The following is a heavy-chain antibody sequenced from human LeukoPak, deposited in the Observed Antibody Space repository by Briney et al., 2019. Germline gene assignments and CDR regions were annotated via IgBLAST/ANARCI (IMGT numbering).Heavy chain of an antibody. CDR3: ARDRHYDSSGSPFDI. CDR2: IYTSGST. Sequence: SETLSLTCTVSGGSISSYYWSWIRQPAGKGLEWIGRIYTSGSTNYNPSLKSRVTMSVDTSKNQFSLKLSSVTAADTAVYYCARDRHYDSSGSPFDIWRQGTMVTVPS. J-gene: IGHJ3*02. D-gene: IGHD3-22*01. V-gene: IGHV4-4*07. CDR1: GGSISSYY.